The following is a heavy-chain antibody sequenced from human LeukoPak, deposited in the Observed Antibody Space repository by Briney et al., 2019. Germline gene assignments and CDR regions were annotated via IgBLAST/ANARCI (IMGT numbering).Heavy chain of an antibody. CDR2: ISGSGGST. Sequence: GGSLRLSCAASGFTFSSYGMSWVRQAPGKGLEWVSAISGSGGSTYYADSVKGRFTISRDNSKNSLYLQMNSLRAEDTALYYCAKDWDNYSSSWGYFENWGQGTLVIVSS. CDR3: AKDWDNYSSSWGYFEN. D-gene: IGHD6-13*01. V-gene: IGHV3-23*01. J-gene: IGHJ4*02. CDR1: GFTFSSYG.